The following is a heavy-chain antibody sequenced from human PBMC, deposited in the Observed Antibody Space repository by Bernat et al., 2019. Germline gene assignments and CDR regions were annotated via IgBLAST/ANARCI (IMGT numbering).Heavy chain of an antibody. D-gene: IGHD6-19*01. CDR2: INAGNGNT. CDR3: ARVARIAVAPLLYFDY. Sequence: QVQLVQSGAEVKKPGASVKVSCKASGYTFTSYAMHWVRQAPGQRLEWMGWINAGNGNTKYSQKFQGRVTITRDTSASTAYMELSSLRSEDTAVYYCARVARIAVAPLLYFDYWGQGTLVTVS. V-gene: IGHV1-3*01. CDR1: GYTFTSYA. J-gene: IGHJ4*02.